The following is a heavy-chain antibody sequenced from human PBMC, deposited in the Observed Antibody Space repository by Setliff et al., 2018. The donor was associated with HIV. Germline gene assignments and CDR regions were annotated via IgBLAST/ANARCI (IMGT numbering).Heavy chain of an antibody. Sequence: SETLSLTCTVSGGSISSHYWSWIRQPPGKGLEWIGYIYYSGSTNYNPSLKSRVTISVDTSKKQVSLKLNSVTAADTAVYYCARVSAGKDYYDSSGYYYRFDYWGQGTLVTVSS. CDR3: ARVSAGKDYYDSSGYYYRFDY. J-gene: IGHJ4*02. D-gene: IGHD3-22*01. V-gene: IGHV4-59*11. CDR2: IYYSGST. CDR1: GGSISSHY.